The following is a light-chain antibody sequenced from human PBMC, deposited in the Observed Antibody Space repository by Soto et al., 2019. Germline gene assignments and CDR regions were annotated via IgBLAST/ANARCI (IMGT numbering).Light chain of an antibody. CDR3: SSYATSRTLV. V-gene: IGLV2-14*03. CDR2: NVS. CDR1: SSDVGAYNY. Sequence: QSVLTQPASVSGSPGQSITISCTGTSSDVGAYNYVSWYQQHPGKVPKLMIRNVSNRPSGVSNRFSGSKSDNTASLTISGLQAEDEADYYCSSYATSRTLVFGGGTQLTVL. J-gene: IGLJ2*01.